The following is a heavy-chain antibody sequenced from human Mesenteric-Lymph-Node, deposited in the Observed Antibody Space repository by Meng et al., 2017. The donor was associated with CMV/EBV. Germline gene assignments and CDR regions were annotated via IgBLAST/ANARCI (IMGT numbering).Heavy chain of an antibody. Sequence: GESLKISCVGSEFSFREYWMSWVRQAPGKGLEWVANINQDGSNKFYLDSVKGRFTISRDNTKNSLYLQMNSLRAEDTAVYYCGREVPGGAVGLDYWGQGALVTVSS. V-gene: IGHV3-7*01. CDR1: EFSFREYW. J-gene: IGHJ4*02. CDR3: GREVPGGAVGLDY. CDR2: INQDGSNK. D-gene: IGHD2-15*01.